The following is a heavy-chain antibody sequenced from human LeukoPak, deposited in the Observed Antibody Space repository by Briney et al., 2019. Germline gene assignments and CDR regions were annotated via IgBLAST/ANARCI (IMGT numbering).Heavy chain of an antibody. J-gene: IGHJ4*02. CDR3: ARSGDYGWLDY. CDR2: ISSSGNT. Sequence: SQTLSLTCTVSGDSISSGISYWNWIRHHPGKGLEWIGYISSSGNTYFNPSLKNRVTISADTSKSHFSLNLTSVTAADTAVYYCARSGDYGWLDYWGQGTLVTVSS. D-gene: IGHD4-17*01. CDR1: GDSISSGISY. V-gene: IGHV4-31*03.